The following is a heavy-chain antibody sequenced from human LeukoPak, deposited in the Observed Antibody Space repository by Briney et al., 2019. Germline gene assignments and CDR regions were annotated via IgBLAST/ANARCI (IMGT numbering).Heavy chain of an antibody. D-gene: IGHD6-19*01. V-gene: IGHV4-39*07. CDR3: AGGKQWLSFDY. Sequence: SETLSLTCTVSGDSISSSNYYWGWLRQPPGTGLEWIGCFYNSGSTNYIPSLKSRVTISADTSKNQLSLKLTSVSAADTAVYYCAGGKQWLSFDYWGQGILVTVSS. J-gene: IGHJ4*02. CDR1: GDSISSSNYY. CDR2: FYNSGST.